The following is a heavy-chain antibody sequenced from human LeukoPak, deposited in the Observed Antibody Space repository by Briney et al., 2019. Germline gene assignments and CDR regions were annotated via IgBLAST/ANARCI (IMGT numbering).Heavy chain of an antibody. CDR1: GGSISSYY. CDR3: ARDRGIAAAPFDAFDI. CDR2: IYYSGST. J-gene: IGHJ3*02. V-gene: IGHV4-59*01. Sequence: SETLSLTCTVSGGSISSYYWSWIRQPPGKGLEWIGYIYYSGSTNYNPSLKSRVTISVDTSKNQFSLKLGSVTAADTAVYYCARDRGIAAAPFDAFDIWGQGTVVTVSS. D-gene: IGHD6-13*01.